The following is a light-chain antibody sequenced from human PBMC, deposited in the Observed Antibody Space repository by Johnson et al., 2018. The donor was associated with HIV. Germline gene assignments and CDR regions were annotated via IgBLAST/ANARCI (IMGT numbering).Light chain of an antibody. Sequence: QSILTQPPSVSAAPGQKVTISCSGSSSNVGSNSVSWYQQLPGTAPKLLIYENNKRPSGIPDRFSGSKSGTSATLGITGLKTGDEADYYCGTWDSSLSAYVFGTGTKVTVL. J-gene: IGLJ1*01. V-gene: IGLV1-51*02. CDR1: SSNVGSNS. CDR3: GTWDSSLSAYV. CDR2: ENN.